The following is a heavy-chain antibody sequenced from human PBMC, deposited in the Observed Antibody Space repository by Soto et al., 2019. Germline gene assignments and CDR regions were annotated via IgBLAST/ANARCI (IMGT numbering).Heavy chain of an antibody. CDR2: INPNSGGT. V-gene: IGHV1-2*04. Sequence: ASVKVSCKASGYTFTSYAMHWVRQAPGQGLEWMGWINPNSGGTNYAQKFQGWVTMTRDTSISTAYMELSRLRSDDTAVYYCARGTPNDIVVVVAATNDAFDIWGQGTMVTVSS. D-gene: IGHD2-15*01. CDR3: ARGTPNDIVVVVAATNDAFDI. CDR1: GYTFTSYA. J-gene: IGHJ3*02.